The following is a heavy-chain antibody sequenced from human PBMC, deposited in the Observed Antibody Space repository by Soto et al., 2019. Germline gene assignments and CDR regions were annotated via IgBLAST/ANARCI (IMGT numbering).Heavy chain of an antibody. V-gene: IGHV4-59*01. CDR1: GDSITSYF. J-gene: IGHJ6*02. CDR2: IHSTGST. Sequence: QVQLQESGPGLVKPSETLSLTCTVSGDSITSYFWSWIRQPPGKGLEWIGYIHSTGSTSYNPSLQSPVTMSVDTSKNQFSLTVISVTAADTAVYYCARLGRGDSYYGMDVWGQGTTVIVSS. CDR3: ARLGRGDSYYGMDV. D-gene: IGHD3-10*01.